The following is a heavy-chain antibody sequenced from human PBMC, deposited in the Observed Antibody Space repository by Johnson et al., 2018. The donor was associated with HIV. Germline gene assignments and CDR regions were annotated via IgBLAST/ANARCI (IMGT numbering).Heavy chain of an antibody. CDR3: ARDGMAATKANI. Sequence: VQLVDSGGGVVRPGGSLRLSCAAAGFTFDDYGMSWVRQAPGKGLEWVSVIYSGGSTYYADSVKGRFTISRDNSKNTLYLQMNSLRAEDTAVYYCARDGMAATKANIWGQGTMVTVSS. CDR1: GFTFDDYG. J-gene: IGHJ3*02. D-gene: IGHD1-14*01. CDR2: IYSGGST. V-gene: IGHV3-66*01.